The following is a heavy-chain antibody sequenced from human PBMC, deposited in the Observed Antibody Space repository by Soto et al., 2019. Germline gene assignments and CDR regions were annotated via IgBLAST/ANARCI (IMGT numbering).Heavy chain of an antibody. CDR3: STAPRDIVVVVAAPGSGWCDP. CDR1: GVSISSGGYY. CDR2: IYYSGRT. J-gene: IGHJ5*02. V-gene: IGHV4-31*03. Sequence: SETLSLTCTVSGVSISSGGYYWGWIRQHPGKGLEWIGNIYYSGRTYYNPSLKSRVIMSVDTSKNHFSLKLSSVTAAATAMYYCSTAPRDIVVVVAAPGSGWCDPWGQGTRVTVSS. D-gene: IGHD2-15*01.